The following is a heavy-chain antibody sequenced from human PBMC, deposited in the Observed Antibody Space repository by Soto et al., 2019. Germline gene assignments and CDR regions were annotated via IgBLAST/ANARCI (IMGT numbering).Heavy chain of an antibody. V-gene: IGHV4-4*07. D-gene: IGHD1-1*01. CDR1: GASISGFY. Sequence: KTSETLSLTCTVSGASISGFYWSWIRKSAGKGLEWIGRIYATGTTDYNPSLKSRVMMSVDTAKKQFSLKLRSVTAADTAVYYCVRDGTKSLRNWFDPCGKGISVTVSS. CDR2: IYATGTT. J-gene: IGHJ5*02. CDR3: VRDGTKSLRNWFDP.